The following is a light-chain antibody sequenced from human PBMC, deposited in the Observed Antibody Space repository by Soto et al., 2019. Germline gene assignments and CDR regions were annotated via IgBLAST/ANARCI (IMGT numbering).Light chain of an antibody. CDR2: FNSEGSH. J-gene: IGLJ3*02. V-gene: IGLV4-69*01. Sequence: QSVLTQSPSASASLGASVKLTCTLSSGLSSYDIAWYQQQPEKGPRYLMKFNSEGSHIKGDGIPDRFSGSSSGTERYLTISSLQSEDEADYYCQTWGTGGVFGGGTKVTVL. CDR1: SGLSSYD. CDR3: QTWGTGGV.